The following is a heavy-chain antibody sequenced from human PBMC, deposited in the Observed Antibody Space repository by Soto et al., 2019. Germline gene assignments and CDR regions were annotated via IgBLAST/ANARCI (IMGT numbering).Heavy chain of an antibody. CDR1: GFTFSNDN. Sequence: EVQVVESGGGLIQPGGSLRLSCAGSGFTFSNDNMDWVRQAPGKGLEWISYISTTSRTIFYADSVKGRFTISRDNARNSLFLQMNSLRDEDTAVYYCARDGSRGYDMDVWGQGTTVIVSS. CDR3: ARDGSRGYDMDV. J-gene: IGHJ6*02. CDR2: ISTTSRTI. V-gene: IGHV3-48*02. D-gene: IGHD1-1*01.